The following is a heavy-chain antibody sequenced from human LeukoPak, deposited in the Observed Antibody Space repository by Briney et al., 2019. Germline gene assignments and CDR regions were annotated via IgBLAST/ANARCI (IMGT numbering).Heavy chain of an antibody. D-gene: IGHD1-26*01. J-gene: IGHJ4*02. V-gene: IGHV1-18*04. Sequence: GSVRVSCKASGYSFTSYGMSCVLHDPGQGLEFMGWISIYAGDTNNAQTVQDRDTMSPDSTTSTDYMDMRILRDDDTALYYCAKLGATVGYAPIDYWGQGTLVTVSS. CDR3: AKLGATVGYAPIDY. CDR1: GYSFTSYG. CDR2: ISIYAGDT.